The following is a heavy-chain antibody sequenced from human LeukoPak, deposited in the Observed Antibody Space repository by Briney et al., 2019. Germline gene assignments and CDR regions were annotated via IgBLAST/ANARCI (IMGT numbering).Heavy chain of an antibody. CDR2: ISYDGSNK. D-gene: IGHD2-15*01. J-gene: IGHJ6*02. CDR3: AKDFVVGPTYYYYGMDV. V-gene: IGHV3-30*18. CDR1: GFTVSSNY. Sequence: GGSLRLSCAASGFTVSSNYMSWVRQAPGKGLEWVAVISYDGSNKYYADSVKGRFTISRDNSKNTLYLQMNSLRAEDTAVYYCAKDFVVGPTYYYYGMDVWGQGTTVTVSS.